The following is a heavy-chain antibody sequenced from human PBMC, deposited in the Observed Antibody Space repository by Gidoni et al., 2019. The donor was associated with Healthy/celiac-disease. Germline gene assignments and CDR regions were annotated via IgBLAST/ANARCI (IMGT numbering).Heavy chain of an antibody. J-gene: IGHJ5*02. D-gene: IGHD3-10*01. CDR2: INPNRGGT. CDR3: ARALYGSGSYPFDP. Sequence: QVQLVQSGAEAKKPGASVTVSCKASGPPFTGYYRHWVRQAHGQGLEWMGWINPNRGGTNYAQKFQGRVTMTRDTSISTAYMELSRLRSDDTAVYYCARALYGSGSYPFDPWGQGTLVTVSS. CDR1: GPPFTGYY. V-gene: IGHV1-2*02.